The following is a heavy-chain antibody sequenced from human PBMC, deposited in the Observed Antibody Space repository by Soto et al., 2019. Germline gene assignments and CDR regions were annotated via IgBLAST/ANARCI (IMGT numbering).Heavy chain of an antibody. Sequence: GGSLRLSCAASGFTFSSYGMHWVRQAPGKGLEWVAVIWYDGSNKYYADSVKGRFTISRDNSKNTLYLQMNSLRAEDTAVYYCARDQFPCGYSYGYAPHYYDMDVWGQGTTVTVSS. D-gene: IGHD5-18*01. V-gene: IGHV3-33*01. J-gene: IGHJ6*02. CDR2: IWYDGSNK. CDR3: ARDQFPCGYSYGYAPHYYDMDV. CDR1: GFTFSSYG.